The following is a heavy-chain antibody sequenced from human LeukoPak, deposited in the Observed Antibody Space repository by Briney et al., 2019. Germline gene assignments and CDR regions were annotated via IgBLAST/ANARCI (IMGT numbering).Heavy chain of an antibody. CDR1: GGTFSGYA. CDR2: IIPIFDTT. V-gene: IGHV1-69*05. D-gene: IGHD6-19*01. Sequence: ASVKFSCKVSGGTFSGYALSWVRQAPGHGLEWMGGIIPIFDTTNYAPKFQGRVSITTDESTNTTYMELTSLTSEDTAIYYCATDKEVAGLFDYWGQGTLVSVSS. CDR3: ATDKEVAGLFDY. J-gene: IGHJ4*02.